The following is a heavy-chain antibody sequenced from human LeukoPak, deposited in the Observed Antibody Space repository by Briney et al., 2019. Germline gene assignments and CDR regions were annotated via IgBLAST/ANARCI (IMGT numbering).Heavy chain of an antibody. CDR2: ISGSGGST. J-gene: IGHJ4*02. V-gene: IGHV3-23*01. CDR3: AKVAVCSSTSCYYFDY. CDR1: GFTFSSYA. D-gene: IGHD2-2*01. Sequence: GGSLRLSCAASGFTFSSYAMSWVRQAPGKGLEWVSAISGSGGSTYYADSVKGRFTISRVNSKNTLYLQMNSLRAEDTAVYYCAKVAVCSSTSCYYFDYWGQGTLVTVSS.